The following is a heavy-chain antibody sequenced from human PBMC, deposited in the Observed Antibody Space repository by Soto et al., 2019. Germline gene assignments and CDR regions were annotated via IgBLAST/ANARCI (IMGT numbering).Heavy chain of an antibody. V-gene: IGHV3-48*01. D-gene: IGHD7-27*01. J-gene: IGHJ4*02. CDR1: GFTFSSYS. Sequence: EVQLVESGGGLVQPGGSLRLSCAASGFTFSSYSMNWVRQAPGKGLEWVSYISSSSSTIYYADSVKGRFTISRDNAKNSLYLQMNSLRAEDTAVYYCATAGEMIDYWGQGTLVTVSS. CDR3: ATAGEMIDY. CDR2: ISSSSSTI.